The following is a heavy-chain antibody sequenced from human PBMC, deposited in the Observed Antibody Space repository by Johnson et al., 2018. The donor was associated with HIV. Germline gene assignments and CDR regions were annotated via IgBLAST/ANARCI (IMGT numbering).Heavy chain of an antibody. CDR1: GFTFSDYY. CDR3: AKDQHLYYYDSSVGAFDI. CDR2: ISGSGGTI. J-gene: IGHJ3*02. V-gene: IGHV3-11*01. D-gene: IGHD3-22*01. Sequence: QVQLVESGGGVVQPGGSLRLSCVASGFTFSDYYMTWIRQAPGKGLEWVSYISGSGGTIYSADSVKGRFTISRDNAKNSLYLQMNSLRAEDTALYYCAKDQHLYYYDSSVGAFDIWGQGTMVTVSS.